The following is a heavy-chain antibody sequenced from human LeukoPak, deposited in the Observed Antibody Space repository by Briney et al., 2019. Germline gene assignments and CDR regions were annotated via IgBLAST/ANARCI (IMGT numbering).Heavy chain of an antibody. J-gene: IGHJ4*02. CDR2: IYTSGST. V-gene: IGHV4-61*02. CDR1: GGSISSGSYY. D-gene: IGHD2-2*01. Sequence: SETLSLTCTVSGGSISSGSYYWSWIRQPAGKGLEWIGRIYTSGSTNYNPSLKSRVTISVDTSKNQFSLKLSSVTAADTAVYYCARGGERYCSSTSCSLDYWGQGTLVSVSS. CDR3: ARGGERYCSSTSCSLDY.